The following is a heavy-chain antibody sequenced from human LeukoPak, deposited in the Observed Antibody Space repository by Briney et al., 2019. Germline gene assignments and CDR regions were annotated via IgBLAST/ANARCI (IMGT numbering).Heavy chain of an antibody. CDR2: ISSSSSYI. Sequence: PGGSLRLSCAASGFTFSSYSMNWVRQAPGKGLEWVSSISSSSSYIYYADSVKGRFTISRDNSKNSLYLQMNSLRVEDTAVYYCARVFRPSLTVFIIRGAFDIWGQGTMVTVSS. J-gene: IGHJ3*02. CDR1: GFTFSSYS. D-gene: IGHD3-3*01. V-gene: IGHV3-21*01. CDR3: ARVFRPSLTVFIIRGAFDI.